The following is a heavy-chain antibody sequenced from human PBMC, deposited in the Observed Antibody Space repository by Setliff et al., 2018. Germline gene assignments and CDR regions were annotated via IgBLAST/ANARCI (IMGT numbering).Heavy chain of an antibody. CDR1: GFTFNAHA. D-gene: IGHD3-22*01. J-gene: IGHJ4*02. Sequence: GGSLRLSCAASGFTFNAHAMSWVRQAPGKGLEWVSAITFGSLSRYYADSVKGRFTISRDNSKNTLFLEMNSLRTEDTAVYYCAKGQGQYYDSSGYYGRVLDYWGQGTLVTVSS. CDR2: ITFGSLSR. V-gene: IGHV3-23*01. CDR3: AKGQGQYYDSSGYYGRVLDY.